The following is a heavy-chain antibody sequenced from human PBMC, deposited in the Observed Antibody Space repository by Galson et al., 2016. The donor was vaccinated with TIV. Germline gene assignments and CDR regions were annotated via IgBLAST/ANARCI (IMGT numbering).Heavy chain of an antibody. CDR3: AHESGYFDY. CDR2: ISWDDDT. CDR1: GFSLSASGVG. V-gene: IGHV2-5*02. J-gene: IGHJ4*02. Sequence: PALVKPPQTVTLTCSLSGFSLSASGVGVAWIRQPPGKALEWLALISWDDDTRYNPSLKNRLTITKDTSKNQVVLTMTNMDPVDTATYYCAHESGYFDYWGQGTLVTVSS. D-gene: IGHD1-26*01.